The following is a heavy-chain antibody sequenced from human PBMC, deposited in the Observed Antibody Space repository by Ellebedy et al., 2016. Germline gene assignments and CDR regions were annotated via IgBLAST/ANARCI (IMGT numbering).Heavy chain of an antibody. D-gene: IGHD6-6*01. CDR1: GVSLSTSGVG. CDR3: ALSRGSSSYAY. J-gene: IGHJ4*02. CDR2: IYWDDDK. V-gene: IGHV2-5*02. Sequence: SGPTLVKPTQTLTLTCTLSGVSLSTSGVGVAWIRQPPGKALEWLALIYWDDDKRFSPSLEDRLTITKDTSKNQVVLTMTNMDPVDTATYYCALSRGSSSYAYWGQGALVTVSS.